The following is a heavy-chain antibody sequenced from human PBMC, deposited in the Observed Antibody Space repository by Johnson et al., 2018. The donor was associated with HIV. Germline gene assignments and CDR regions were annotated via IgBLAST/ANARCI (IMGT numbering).Heavy chain of an antibody. Sequence: VQLVESGGGVVQPGRSLRLSCAASGFTFSSYGMHWVRQAPGKGLEWVAVISYDGSNKYYADSVKGRFTISRDNSKNTLYLVINRVRPEDTAVYYCARGQIAARWSDALHFWGQGTKVTISS. J-gene: IGHJ3*01. CDR3: ARGQIAARWSDALHF. CDR1: GFTFSSYG. D-gene: IGHD6-6*01. CDR2: ISYDGSNK. V-gene: IGHV3-30*03.